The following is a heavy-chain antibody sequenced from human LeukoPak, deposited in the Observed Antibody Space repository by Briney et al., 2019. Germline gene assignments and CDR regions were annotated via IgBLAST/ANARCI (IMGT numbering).Heavy chain of an antibody. CDR1: GFTFSNYG. Sequence: PGGSLRLSCAASGFTFSNYGMHWVRQAPGKGLEWVAVIWYDGNNKYYADSVKGRFTISRDNSKHTLYLQMNSLRAEDTAVYYCARDRWSSTSYNDYEGQGTLVTVSS. CDR3: ARDRWSSTSYNDY. D-gene: IGHD2-2*01. J-gene: IGHJ4*02. CDR2: IWYDGNNK. V-gene: IGHV3-33*01.